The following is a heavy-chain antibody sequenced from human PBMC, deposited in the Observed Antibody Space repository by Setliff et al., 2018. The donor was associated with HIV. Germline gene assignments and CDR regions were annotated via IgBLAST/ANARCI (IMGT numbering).Heavy chain of an antibody. D-gene: IGHD3-3*01. J-gene: IGHJ5*02. CDR2: NYYSGRT. Sequence: SETLSLTCTVSGDSIGSSSYYWAWIRQPPGKGLEWIGNNYYSGRTNYNPSLKSRVTMSLDSSKKQFSLKLSSVTAADTAVYFCARDVGGFTVFAVPRGGFDPCGQGTLVTVSS. CDR3: ARDVGGFTVFAVPRGGFDP. V-gene: IGHV4-39*07. CDR1: GDSIGSSSYY.